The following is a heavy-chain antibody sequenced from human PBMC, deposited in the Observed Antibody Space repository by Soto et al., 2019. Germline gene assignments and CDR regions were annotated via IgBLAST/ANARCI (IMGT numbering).Heavy chain of an antibody. CDR1: GESFSGHF. D-gene: IGHD3-10*02. J-gene: IGHJ4*02. CDR3: ARGGITPSMFFFDY. V-gene: IGHV4-34*01. CDR2: IDYSGAT. Sequence: QVQLHQWGTGLLKPSETLSLTCSVSGESFSGHFWTWIRQPPGKGLEWIGEIDYSGATHYNASVKSRVSMSVETTKKQVSLKVTSVTAADTAVYCCARGGITPSMFFFDYWGQGTLVIVSS.